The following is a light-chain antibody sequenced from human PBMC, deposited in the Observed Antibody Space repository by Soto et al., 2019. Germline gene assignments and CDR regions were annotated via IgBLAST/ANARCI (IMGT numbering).Light chain of an antibody. CDR2: VNS. J-gene: IGLJ2*01. CDR3: QSYDSSLSAVV. CDR1: SSNIGAGYD. Sequence: QSVLTQPHSVSGAPGQRVTISCTGSSSNIGAGYDVHWYQQLPGTAPKLLIYVNSNRPSGVPDRFSGSKSGTSASLAITGLQAEDEADYYCQSYDSSLSAVVFGGGTKLTVL. V-gene: IGLV1-40*01.